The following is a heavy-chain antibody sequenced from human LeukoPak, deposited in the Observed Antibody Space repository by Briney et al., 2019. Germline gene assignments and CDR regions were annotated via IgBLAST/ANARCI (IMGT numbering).Heavy chain of an antibody. Sequence: SGTLSLTCTVSGGSISSYFWSWIRQPPGKGLEWIGYIYYSGSTNYNPSIKSRVTISVDTSKNQFSLKLSSVTAADTAVYYCARDHRDAYSDYWGQGTLVTVSS. J-gene: IGHJ4*02. V-gene: IGHV4-59*01. D-gene: IGHD5-24*01. CDR2: IYYSGST. CDR1: GGSISSYF. CDR3: ARDHRDAYSDY.